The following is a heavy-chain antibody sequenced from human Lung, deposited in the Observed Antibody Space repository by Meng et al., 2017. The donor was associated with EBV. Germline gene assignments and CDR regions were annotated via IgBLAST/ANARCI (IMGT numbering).Heavy chain of an antibody. V-gene: IGHV1-3*01. Sequence: QVQFVQSGAEVKKPGASVKVSCKASGYSFTSYALHWVRLAPGQGLEWMGWINAGNGNAKYSQKFQDRVTLTRDTSASTAYMELSSLRSEDTAVYYCARDGTSNWLLNWFDPWGQGTLVTVSS. D-gene: IGHD6-13*01. CDR1: GYSFTSYA. CDR2: INAGNGNA. CDR3: ARDGTSNWLLNWFDP. J-gene: IGHJ5*02.